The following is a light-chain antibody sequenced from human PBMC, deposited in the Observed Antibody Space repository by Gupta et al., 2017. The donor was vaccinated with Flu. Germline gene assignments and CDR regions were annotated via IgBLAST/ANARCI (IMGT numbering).Light chain of an antibody. CDR1: QDISNY. CDR3: LQYDTTPPYT. J-gene: IGKJ2*01. CDR2: AAS. V-gene: IGKV1-33*01. Sequence: SFLSVSVGDRLTITCQASQDISNYLNWYQQKPGKAPKLLIYAASNLQTGVPSRFSGNGSGTDFTFTITNLQPEDIATYYCLQYDTTPPYTFGQGTKLE.